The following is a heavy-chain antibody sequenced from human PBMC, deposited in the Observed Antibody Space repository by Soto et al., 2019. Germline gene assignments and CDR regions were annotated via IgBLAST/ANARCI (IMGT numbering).Heavy chain of an antibody. CDR1: GGSISSGGYY. V-gene: IGHV4-31*03. J-gene: IGHJ6*02. CDR3: ARGHRNLYYYGMDV. Sequence: SETLSLTCTVSGGSISSGGYYWSWIRQHPGKGLEWIGYIYYSGSTYYNPSLKSRVTISVDTSKNQFSLKLSSVTAADPAVYTCARGHRNLYYYGMDVCGHGTTVTVSS. CDR2: IYYSGST.